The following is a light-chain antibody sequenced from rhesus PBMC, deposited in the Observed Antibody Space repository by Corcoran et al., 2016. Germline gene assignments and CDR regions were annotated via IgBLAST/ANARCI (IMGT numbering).Light chain of an antibody. J-gene: IGLJ3*01. CDR3: SSYAGSNTVL. CDR2: EVS. Sequence: QAALTQPRSVSGSPGQSVTISCTGTSSDIGGYNYVSWYQQHPGTAPKLMIYEVSKRPSGVSDRFSGSKSGNTASLTIAGLQAEYDADYYCSSYAGSNTVLFGGGTRLTVL. V-gene: IGLV2-32*02. CDR1: SSDIGGYNY.